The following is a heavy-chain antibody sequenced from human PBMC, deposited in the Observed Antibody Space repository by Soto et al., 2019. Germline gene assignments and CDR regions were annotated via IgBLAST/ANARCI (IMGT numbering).Heavy chain of an antibody. CDR3: ARGPAARPLDY. CDR1: GGSVSSGSYY. J-gene: IGHJ4*02. D-gene: IGHD6-6*01. CDR2: IYYSGST. V-gene: IGHV4-61*01. Sequence: PSETLSLTCTVSGGSVSSGSYYWSWIRQPPGKGLEWIGYIYYSGSTNYNPSLKSRVTISADTSKNQFSLKLSSVTAADTAVYYCARGPAARPLDYWGQGTLVTVSS.